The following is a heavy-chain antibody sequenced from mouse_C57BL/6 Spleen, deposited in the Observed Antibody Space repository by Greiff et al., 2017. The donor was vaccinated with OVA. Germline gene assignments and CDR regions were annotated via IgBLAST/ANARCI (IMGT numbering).Heavy chain of an antibody. V-gene: IGHV5-17*01. CDR1: GFTFSDYR. CDR2: ISSGSSTI. J-gene: IGHJ1*03. CDR3: AMITTVVAKGWYFDV. D-gene: IGHD1-1*01. Sequence: DVKLVESGGGLVKPGGSLKLSCAASGFTFSDYRMHWVRQAPEKGLEWVAYISSGSSTIYYADTVKGRFTISRDNAKNTLFLQMTSLRSEDTAMYYCAMITTVVAKGWYFDVWGTGTTVTVSS.